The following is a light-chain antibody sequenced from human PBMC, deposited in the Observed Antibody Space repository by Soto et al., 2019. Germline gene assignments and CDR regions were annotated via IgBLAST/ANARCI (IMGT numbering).Light chain of an antibody. J-gene: IGKJ2*01. CDR2: AAS. Sequence: DIQMTQSPSSVSASVGDRVTITCRASRDISSWLAWYQQKPGKAPKLLISAASSLQSGVPSRFSGSGSGTDFTLTISSLQPEDFATYFCQQANSFPHTFRQGAKVEIK. CDR3: QQANSFPHT. CDR1: RDISSW. V-gene: IGKV1-12*01.